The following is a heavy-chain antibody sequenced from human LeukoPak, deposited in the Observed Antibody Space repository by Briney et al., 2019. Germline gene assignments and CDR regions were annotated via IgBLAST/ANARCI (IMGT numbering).Heavy chain of an antibody. CDR1: GGSFSGYY. CDR3: ARALIAVAANWFDP. J-gene: IGHJ5*02. Sequence: PSETLSLTCAVYGGSFSGYYWSRIRQPPGKGLEWIGEINHSGSTNYNPSLKSRVTISVDTSKNQFSLKLSSVTAADTAVYYCARALIAVAANWFDPWGQGTLVTVSS. D-gene: IGHD6-19*01. V-gene: IGHV4-34*01. CDR2: INHSGST.